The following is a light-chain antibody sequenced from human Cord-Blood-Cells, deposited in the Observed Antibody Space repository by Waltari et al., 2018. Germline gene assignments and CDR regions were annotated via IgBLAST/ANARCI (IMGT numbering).Light chain of an antibody. CDR1: SSDVGSYNL. V-gene: IGLV2-23*01. CDR2: EGS. CDR3: CSYAGSSYV. J-gene: IGLJ1*01. Sequence: QSALTQPASVSGSPGQSIPISCTGTSSDVGSYNLVSWYQQHPGKAPKLVIYEGSKRPSGVSNRFSGSKSGNTASLTISGLQAEDEADYYCCSYAGSSYVFGTGTKVTVL.